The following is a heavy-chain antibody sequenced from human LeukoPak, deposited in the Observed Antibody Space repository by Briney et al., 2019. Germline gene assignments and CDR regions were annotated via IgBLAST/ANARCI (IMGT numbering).Heavy chain of an antibody. V-gene: IGHV3-21*01. CDR3: ARVGLDDYGDYFDY. Sequence: GGSLGLSCAASGFTFSRYSMNWVRQAPGKGLEWVSTISSTSSYIYYTDSVKGRFTVSRDNAKNSLFLQMDNLRADDTAVYYCARVGLDDYGDYFDYWGPGSLVTVSS. J-gene: IGHJ4*02. CDR1: GFTFSRYS. D-gene: IGHD4-17*01. CDR2: ISSTSSYI.